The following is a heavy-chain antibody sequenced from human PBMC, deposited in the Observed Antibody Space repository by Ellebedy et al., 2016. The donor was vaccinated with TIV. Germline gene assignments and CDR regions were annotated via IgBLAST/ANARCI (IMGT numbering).Heavy chain of an antibody. J-gene: IGHJ5*02. Sequence: SVKVSCXASGGTFSSYAISWVRQAPGQGLEWMGGIIPIFGTANYAQKFQGRVTITRDTSASTAYMELSSLRSEDTAVYYCAREGYYGSGSYGEDWFDPWGQGTLVTVSS. CDR2: IIPIFGTA. D-gene: IGHD3-10*01. CDR1: GGTFSSYA. CDR3: AREGYYGSGSYGEDWFDP. V-gene: IGHV1-69*05.